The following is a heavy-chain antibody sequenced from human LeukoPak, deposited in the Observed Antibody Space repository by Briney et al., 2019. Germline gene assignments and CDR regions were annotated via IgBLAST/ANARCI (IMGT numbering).Heavy chain of an antibody. CDR3: TTDSLSYTVTNDY. D-gene: IGHD4-17*01. CDR1: GFTFSNAW. CDR2: IKSKTDGGTT. V-gene: IGHV3-15*01. Sequence: GGSLRLSCAASGFTFSNAWMSWVRQAPGKGLEWVGRIKSKTDGGTTDYAAPVKGRFTISRDDSKNTLYLQMNSLKTEDTAVYYCTTDSLSYTVTNDYWGQGTLVTVSS. J-gene: IGHJ4*02.